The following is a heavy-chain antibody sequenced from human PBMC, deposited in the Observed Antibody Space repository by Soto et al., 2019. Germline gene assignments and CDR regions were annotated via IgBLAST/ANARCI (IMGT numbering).Heavy chain of an antibody. J-gene: IGHJ5*02. CDR1: GGSFSGYY. V-gene: IGHV4-34*01. Sequence: SETLSLTCAVYGGSFSGYYWSWIRQPPGKGLEWIGEINHSGSTNYNPSLKSRVTISVDTSKNQFSLKLSSVTAADTAVYYCARGPVVVTATPNWFDPWGQGTLVTVSS. CDR3: ARGPVVVTATPNWFDP. CDR2: INHSGST. D-gene: IGHD2-21*02.